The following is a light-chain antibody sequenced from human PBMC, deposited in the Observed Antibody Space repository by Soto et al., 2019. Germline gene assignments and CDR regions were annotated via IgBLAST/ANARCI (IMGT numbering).Light chain of an antibody. CDR2: EVT. J-gene: IGLJ3*02. CDR1: SSDVGYYNY. CDR3: SSYTTAYTQV. Sequence: QSVLTQPASVSGSPGQSITISCTGTSSDVGYYNYVSWYQQHPGKAPKLMISEVTTRPSGVSDRFSGSKSGNTASLTISGFQAEDEAHYYCSSYTTAYTQVFGGGTKLTVL. V-gene: IGLV2-14*01.